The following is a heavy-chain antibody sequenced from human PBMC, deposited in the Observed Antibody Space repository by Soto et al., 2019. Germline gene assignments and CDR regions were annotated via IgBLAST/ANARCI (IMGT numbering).Heavy chain of an antibody. CDR3: VRGDKGGFDL. J-gene: IGHJ3*01. Sequence: PGGSLRLSCAASGFTFSEYGINWVRQAPGKGMEWISYISGSSSDIYYADSVKGRFTISRDNAKNTLYLQMNSLRAEDTAVYYCVRGDKGGFDLWGQGTTVTVSS. D-gene: IGHD2-21*02. CDR2: ISGSSSDI. V-gene: IGHV3-21*05. CDR1: GFTFSEYG.